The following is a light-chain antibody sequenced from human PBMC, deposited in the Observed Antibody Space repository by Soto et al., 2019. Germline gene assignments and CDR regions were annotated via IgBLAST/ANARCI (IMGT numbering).Light chain of an antibody. V-gene: IGKV3D-15*01. CDR3: QQYNNWPRT. Sequence: EIVLTQSPGTLSLSQGERAALSCRASQSVSSSYLAWYQQKPGLAPRLLIYAASSRATGIPARFSGSGSGTEFTLTISSLQSEDFAVYYCQQYNNWPRTFGQGTKVDIK. CDR2: AAS. CDR1: QSVSSSY. J-gene: IGKJ1*01.